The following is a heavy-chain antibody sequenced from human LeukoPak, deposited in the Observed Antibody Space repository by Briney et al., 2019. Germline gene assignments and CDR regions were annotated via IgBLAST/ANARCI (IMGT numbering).Heavy chain of an antibody. V-gene: IGHV3-9*01. D-gene: IGHD5-12*01. Sequence: GGSLRLSCAASGFTFDDYVMHWVRQAPGKGLEWVSGITWNSDTIAYADSVKGRFTISRDNAKNSLYLQMNSLRAEDTAMYYCGRVVGSKCYDCVDFWGQGTLITVSS. J-gene: IGHJ4*02. CDR1: GFTFDDYV. CDR2: ITWNSDTI. CDR3: GRVVGSKCYDCVDF.